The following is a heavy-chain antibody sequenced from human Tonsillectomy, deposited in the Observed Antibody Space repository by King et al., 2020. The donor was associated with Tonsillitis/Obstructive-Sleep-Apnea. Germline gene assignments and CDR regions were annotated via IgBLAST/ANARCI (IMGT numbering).Heavy chain of an antibody. J-gene: IGHJ4*02. CDR2: INTNSGNP. CDR1: GYTFTSYG. CDR3: ALGGYCSSISCYRY. V-gene: IGHV7-4-1*02. Sequence: QLVQSGSELKKPGASVKVSCKASGYTFTSYGMNWVRQAPGQGLEWMGWINTNSGNPTYAQGFIGRFVFSMDTSVSTAYLQISSLKAEDTAVYYCALGGYCSSISCYRYWGQGTLVTVSS. D-gene: IGHD2-2*01.